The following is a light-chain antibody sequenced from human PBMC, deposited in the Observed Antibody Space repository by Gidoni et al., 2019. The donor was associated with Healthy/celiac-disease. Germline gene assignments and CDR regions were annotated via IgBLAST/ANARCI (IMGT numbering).Light chain of an antibody. Sequence: DIVMTQSPDSLAVSLGERATINCKSSQSVLNSSNNKNYLAWYQQKPGQPPKLLIYWASTRESGVPDRFSGSGSGTDFTLTISSLQAGDVAVYYCQQYYSTLWTFGQGTKVEIK. CDR3: QQYYSTLWT. J-gene: IGKJ1*01. CDR2: WAS. V-gene: IGKV4-1*01. CDR1: QSVLNSSNNKNY.